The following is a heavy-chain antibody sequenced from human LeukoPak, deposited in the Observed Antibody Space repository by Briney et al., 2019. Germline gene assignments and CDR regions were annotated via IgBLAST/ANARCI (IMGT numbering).Heavy chain of an antibody. D-gene: IGHD6-19*01. Sequence: ASVKVSCKASGYTFTNYGISWVRQAPEQGLEWLGWTNPYNGNANYAQKLQGRVSMTTDTSTSTAYMELRSLRSDDTAVYYCVRDVYSNGWYEDSWGQGTLVTVSS. CDR1: GYTFTNYG. CDR3: VRDVYSNGWYEDS. V-gene: IGHV1-18*01. J-gene: IGHJ4*02. CDR2: TNPYNGNA.